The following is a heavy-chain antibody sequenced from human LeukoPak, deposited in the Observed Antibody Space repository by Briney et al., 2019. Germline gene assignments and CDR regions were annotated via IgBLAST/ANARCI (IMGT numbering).Heavy chain of an antibody. D-gene: IGHD3-10*01. V-gene: IGHV4-4*07. CDR1: GGSSSSYY. Sequence: KASDTLSLTCTVSGGSSSSYYWSWVRQPAGKGLEWIGRIYTRGSTNYTPSLKSRVTMSVDTPKHQFSLKLISVTAADTAVYYCAGGGITDAFDIWGQGTMVTVSS. J-gene: IGHJ3*02. CDR3: AGGGITDAFDI. CDR2: IYTRGST.